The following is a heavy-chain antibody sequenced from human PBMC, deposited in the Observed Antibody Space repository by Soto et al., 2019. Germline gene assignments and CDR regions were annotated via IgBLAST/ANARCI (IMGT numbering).Heavy chain of an antibody. CDR3: ARDGNRYTSDWYDGFRLHGMEV. D-gene: IGHD6-19*01. CDR1: GFTFKNHA. CDR2: IWFDGSNK. V-gene: IGHV3-33*01. Sequence: QVQLVESGGGVVQPGRSLRLSCEASGFTFKNHAMHWVRQAPGKGLEWVAVIWFDGSNKYYADSVKGRFTISRDNSENIVYLQMNSLRAEDMSVYCCARDGNRYTSDWYDGFRLHGMEVWGQGTTVTVSS. J-gene: IGHJ6*02.